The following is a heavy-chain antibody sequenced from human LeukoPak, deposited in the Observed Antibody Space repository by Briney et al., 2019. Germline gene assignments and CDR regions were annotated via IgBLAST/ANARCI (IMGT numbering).Heavy chain of an antibody. J-gene: IGHJ4*02. CDR2: ISYDGSNK. CDR3: ARPTSDDPIAAAALDY. V-gene: IGHV3-30-3*01. Sequence: GGSLRLSCAASGFTFSSYATHWVRQAPGKGLEWVAVISYDGSNKYYADSVKGRFTISRDNSKNTLYLQMNSLRAEDTAVYYCARPTSDDPIAAAALDYWGQGTLVTVSS. D-gene: IGHD6-13*01. CDR1: GFTFSSYA.